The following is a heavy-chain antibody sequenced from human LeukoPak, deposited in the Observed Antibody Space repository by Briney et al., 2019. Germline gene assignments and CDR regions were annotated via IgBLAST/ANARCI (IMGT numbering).Heavy chain of an antibody. CDR2: INPSGGST. CDR3: ARGHASPGDFDY. J-gene: IGHJ4*02. D-gene: IGHD1-14*01. Sequence: GASVKVSCTASGYTFTSYYMHWVRQAPGQGLEWMGIINPSGGSTSYAQMFQGRVTMTRDTSTSTVYMEVSSLRSEDTAVYYCARGHASPGDFDYWGQGTLVTVSS. CDR1: GYTFTSYY. V-gene: IGHV1-46*01.